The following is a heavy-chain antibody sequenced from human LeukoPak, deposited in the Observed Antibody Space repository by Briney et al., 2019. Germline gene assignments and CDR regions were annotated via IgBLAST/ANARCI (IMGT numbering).Heavy chain of an antibody. J-gene: IGHJ5*02. Sequence: SETLSLTCTVSGGSISDYYWSWIRQPPGKRLEWIGYIYSSGHTNYNPSLKSRVTISVDTSKNQFSLKLSSVTAADTAVYYCARDSSYGDLLFEPWGQGTLVIVSS. CDR1: GGSISDYY. CDR3: ARDSSYGDLLFEP. CDR2: IYSSGHT. D-gene: IGHD4-17*01. V-gene: IGHV4-59*01.